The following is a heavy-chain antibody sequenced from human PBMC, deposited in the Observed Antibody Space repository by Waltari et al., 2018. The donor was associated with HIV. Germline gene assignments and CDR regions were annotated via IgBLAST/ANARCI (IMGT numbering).Heavy chain of an antibody. J-gene: IGHJ5*02. CDR3: ARHIGLYGSGRVNWFDP. D-gene: IGHD3-10*01. CDR2: IYYSGST. V-gene: IGHV4-59*08. Sequence: QVQLQESGPGLVKPSETLSLTCTVSGGSISSYYWSWIRQPPGKGLEWIGYIYYSGSTNYNPSLKSRVTISVDTSKNQFSLKLSSVTAADTAVYYCARHIGLYGSGRVNWFDPWGQGTLVTVSS. CDR1: GGSISSYY.